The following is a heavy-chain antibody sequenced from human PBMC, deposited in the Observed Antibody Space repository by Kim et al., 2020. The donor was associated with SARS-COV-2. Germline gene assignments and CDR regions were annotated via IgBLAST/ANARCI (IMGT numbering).Heavy chain of an antibody. J-gene: IGHJ4*02. D-gene: IGHD2-2*02. V-gene: IGHV3-48*03. Sequence: GGSLRLSCAASGFIFSTFEMNWVRQAPGKGLEWISYISRSGSPIYYADSVKGRFTISRDNAKNSLYLQMSSLTAEDTAVYFCARVMPYTYYFDIWGRGA. CDR1: GFIFSTFE. CDR3: ARVMPYTYYFDI. CDR2: ISRSGSPI.